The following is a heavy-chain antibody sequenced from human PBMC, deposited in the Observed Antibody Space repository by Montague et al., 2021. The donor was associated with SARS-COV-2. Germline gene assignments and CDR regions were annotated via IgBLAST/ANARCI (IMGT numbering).Heavy chain of an antibody. CDR1: GVSISSGSYY. CDR3: VREKYYYDDSGYK. J-gene: IGHJ4*02. CDR2: VYHTGST. V-gene: IGHV4-61*01. D-gene: IGHD3-22*01. Sequence: SETLSLTCSVSGVSISSGSYYWSWVRQPPGKGLEWIGYVYHTGSTNYNLSLKSRVTLSIGTSKNQFSLNLTSVTAADTAVYYCVREKYYYDDSGYKWGQGTPV.